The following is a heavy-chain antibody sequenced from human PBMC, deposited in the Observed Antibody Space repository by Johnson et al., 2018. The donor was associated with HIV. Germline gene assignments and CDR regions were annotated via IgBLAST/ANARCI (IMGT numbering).Heavy chain of an antibody. CDR2: IYSGGST. Sequence: VQLVESGGGVVQPGRSLRLPCAASGFTFRSYAMHWVRQAPGKGLEWVSVIYSGGSTYYADSVKGRFTISRDNSKNTLYLQMNSLRAEDTAVYYCARDHWEWVGATDAFDIWGQGTMVTVSS. D-gene: IGHD1-26*01. J-gene: IGHJ3*02. V-gene: IGHV3-66*01. CDR3: ARDHWEWVGATDAFDI. CDR1: GFTFRSYA.